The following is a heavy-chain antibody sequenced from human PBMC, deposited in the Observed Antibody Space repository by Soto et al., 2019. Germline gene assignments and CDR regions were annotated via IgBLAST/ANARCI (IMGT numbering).Heavy chain of an antibody. CDR3: AKGILSATIGPYAMDV. CDR1: GFTVSSNY. D-gene: IGHD3-16*01. V-gene: IGHV3-53*05. CDR2: IYSGGST. Sequence: GSLRLSCAASGFTVSSNYMSWVRQAPGKGLEWVSVIYSGGSTYYADSVKGRFTISRDNSKNTLYVQVNSLRPEDTAVYYCAKGILSATIGPYAMDVWGQGTTVTVSS. J-gene: IGHJ6*02.